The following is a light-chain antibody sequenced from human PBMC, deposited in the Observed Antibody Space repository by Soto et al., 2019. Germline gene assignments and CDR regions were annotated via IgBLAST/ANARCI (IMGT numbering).Light chain of an antibody. Sequence: EIVMTQSPATLSVSPGERATLSCRASQSVSSNLAWYQQKPGQAPRLLIYGASTRATGIPARFSGSGSGTEFTLTISSLQFEDFAVYYCQQYNNWPPITFVQGTRLEIK. V-gene: IGKV3-15*01. J-gene: IGKJ5*01. CDR1: QSVSSN. CDR3: QQYNNWPPIT. CDR2: GAS.